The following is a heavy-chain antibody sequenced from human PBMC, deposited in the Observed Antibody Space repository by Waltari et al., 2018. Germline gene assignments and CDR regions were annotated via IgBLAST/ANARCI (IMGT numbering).Heavy chain of an antibody. J-gene: IGHJ4*02. CDR3: ARDLLRYGDYGRGY. Sequence: EVQLVESGGGLIQPGGSLSLSCAASGFTVSSNYMIWVRQAPGKGLEWVSVIYSGGSKYYADSVKGRFTISRDNSKNTLYLQMNSLRAEDTAVYYCARDLLRYGDYGRGYWGQGTLVTVSS. D-gene: IGHD4-17*01. CDR2: IYSGGSK. V-gene: IGHV3-53*01. CDR1: GFTVSSNY.